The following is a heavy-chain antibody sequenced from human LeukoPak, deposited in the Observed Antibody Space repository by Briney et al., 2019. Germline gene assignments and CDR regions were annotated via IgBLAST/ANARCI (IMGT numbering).Heavy chain of an antibody. CDR2: ISGGGDRI. Sequence: GGSLRLSCAASGFTFSNHAMSWVRQAPGKGLEWVSSISGGGDRINYADSVKGRFTISRDNSRNTLYLQMNNLGAEDTAVYYCAKRAYSYGYSFDYWGQGTLVTVSS. J-gene: IGHJ4*02. CDR3: AKRAYSYGYSFDY. CDR1: GFTFSNHA. V-gene: IGHV3-23*01. D-gene: IGHD5-18*01.